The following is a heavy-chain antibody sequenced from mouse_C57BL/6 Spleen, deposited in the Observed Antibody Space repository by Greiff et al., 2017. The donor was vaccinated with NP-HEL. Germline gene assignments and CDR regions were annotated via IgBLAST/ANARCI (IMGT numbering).Heavy chain of an antibody. V-gene: IGHV3-6*01. J-gene: IGHJ2*01. D-gene: IGHD3-3*01. Sequence: DVQLQESGPGLVKPSQSLSLTCSVTGYSITSGYYWNWIRQFPGNKLEWMGYISYDGSNNYNPSLKNRISITRDTSKNQFFLKLNSVTTEDTATYYCARGGLCFDYWGQGTTLTVSS. CDR3: ARGGLCFDY. CDR1: GYSITSGYY. CDR2: ISYDGSN.